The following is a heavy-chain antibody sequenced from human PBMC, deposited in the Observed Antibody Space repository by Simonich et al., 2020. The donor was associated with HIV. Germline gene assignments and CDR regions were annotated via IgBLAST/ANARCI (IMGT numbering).Heavy chain of an antibody. CDR2: INHSGNT. Sequence: QVQLQQWGAGLLKPSETLSLTFAVYGGSFSGYYWSWNSQPPGKGLEWIGEINHSGNTNYKSSLNSRDTISVDKSKNQFSLKLSSVTAADTAIYYCARRDRELILYFDYWGQGNLVTVSS. J-gene: IGHJ4*02. CDR1: GGSFSGYY. CDR3: ARRDRELILYFDY. V-gene: IGHV4-34*01. D-gene: IGHD3-3*01.